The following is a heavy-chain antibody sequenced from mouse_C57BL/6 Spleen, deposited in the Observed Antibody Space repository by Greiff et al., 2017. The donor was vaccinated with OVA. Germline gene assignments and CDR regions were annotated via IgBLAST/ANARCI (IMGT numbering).Heavy chain of an antibody. V-gene: IGHV1-54*01. CDR2: INPGSGGT. D-gene: IGHD2-14*01. Sequence: VQLQESGAELVRPGTSVKVSCKASGYAFTNYLIEWVKQRPGQGLEWIGVINPGSGGTNYNEKFKGKATLTADKSSSTAYMHLSSLTSEDSAIYVCARGEYDRAMDDWGQGTSVTVSS. CDR1: GYAFTNYL. J-gene: IGHJ4*01. CDR3: ARGEYDRAMDD.